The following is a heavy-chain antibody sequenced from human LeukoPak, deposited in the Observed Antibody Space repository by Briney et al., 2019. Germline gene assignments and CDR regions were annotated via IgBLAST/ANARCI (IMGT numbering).Heavy chain of an antibody. Sequence: TSETLSLTCAVYGGSFSGYYWSWIRQPPGKGLEWIGEINHSGSTNYNPSLKSRVTISVDTSKNQFSLKLSSVTAADTAVYYCARHVVRGVLVWGQGTLVTVSS. CDR3: ARHVVRGVLV. CDR2: INHSGST. J-gene: IGHJ4*02. CDR1: GGSFSGYY. V-gene: IGHV4-34*01. D-gene: IGHD3-10*01.